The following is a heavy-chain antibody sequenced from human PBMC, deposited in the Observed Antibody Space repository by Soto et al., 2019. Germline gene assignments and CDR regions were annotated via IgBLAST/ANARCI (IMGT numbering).Heavy chain of an antibody. J-gene: IGHJ5*02. CDR1: GDSISGGASF. CDR2: VYYSGSS. CDR3: AKLSCTSSTCYLPGWFDP. Sequence: SETLCLTCTVSGDSISGGASFWSWIRQPPGKGLEWIANVYYSGSSYYNPSLKSRLTISVDTTKNQFSLQLKSMTAADTAVYYCAKLSCTSSTCYLPGWFDPCGQRTLVIVSA. D-gene: IGHD2-2*01. V-gene: IGHV4-31*03.